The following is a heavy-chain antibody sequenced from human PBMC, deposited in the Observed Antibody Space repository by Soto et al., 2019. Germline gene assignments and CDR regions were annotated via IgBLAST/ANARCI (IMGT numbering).Heavy chain of an antibody. CDR1: GGTFSSYT. V-gene: IGHV1-69*02. CDR2: IIPILGIA. D-gene: IGHD5-12*01. CDR3: ARGGTRGYSGYDLSHYYYYMDV. J-gene: IGHJ6*03. Sequence: QVQLVQSGAEVKKPGSSVKVSCKASGGTFSSYTISWVRQAPGQGLEWMGRIIPILGIANYAQKFQGRVTITADKSTSTAYMELSSLRSEDTAVYYCARGGTRGYSGYDLSHYYYYMDVWGKGTTVTVSS.